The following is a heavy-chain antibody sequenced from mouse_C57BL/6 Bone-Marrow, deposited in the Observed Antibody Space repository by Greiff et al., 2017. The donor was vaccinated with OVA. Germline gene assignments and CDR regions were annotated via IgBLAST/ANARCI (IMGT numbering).Heavy chain of an antibody. CDR1: GYTFTDYY. Sequence: VQLQQSGPELVKPGASVKISCKASGYTFTDYYMNWVKQSHGKSLEWIGDINPNNGGTSYNQKFKGKATLTVDKSSSTAYMELRSLTSEDSAVYYCARLGEYWGQGTLVTVSA. J-gene: IGHJ3*01. CDR2: INPNNGGT. V-gene: IGHV1-26*01. CDR3: ARLGEY.